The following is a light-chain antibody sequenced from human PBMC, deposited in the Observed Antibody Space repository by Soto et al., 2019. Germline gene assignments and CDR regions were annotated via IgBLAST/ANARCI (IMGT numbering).Light chain of an antibody. CDR3: QQSYSTSIT. CDR1: QTISTY. V-gene: IGKV1-39*01. CDR2: AAS. Sequence: DIQMTQSPSSLSASVGDRVTITCRASQTISTYFNWYQQKPGKAPKLLIYAASSLQSGVPSRFSGSGSGTDFTLTISSLQPEDFATYYCQQSYSTSITVGQGTRLEIK. J-gene: IGKJ5*01.